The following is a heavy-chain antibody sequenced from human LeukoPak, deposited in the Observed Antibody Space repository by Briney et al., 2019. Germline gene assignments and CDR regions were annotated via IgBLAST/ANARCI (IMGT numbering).Heavy chain of an antibody. CDR2: INHSGST. V-gene: IGHV4-34*01. CDR3: ARVWGYSGYGYFDY. Sequence: SETLSLTCAVYGGSFSGYYWSWIRQPPGKGLEWIGEINHSGSTNYNPSLKSRVTISVDTSKNQFSLKLSSVTAADTAVYYCARVWGYSGYGYFDYWGQGTLVTVSS. CDR1: GGSFSGYY. J-gene: IGHJ4*02. D-gene: IGHD5-12*01.